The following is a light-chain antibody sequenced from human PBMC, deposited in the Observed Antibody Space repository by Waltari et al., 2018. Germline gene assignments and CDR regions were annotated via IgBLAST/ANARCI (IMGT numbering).Light chain of an antibody. CDR1: QGIRDA. V-gene: IGKV1D-13*01. CDR3: QQFNNYVIT. J-gene: IGKJ5*01. CDR2: DGS. Sequence: AIQLTPSPSSLSASVGDRFTITCRASQGIRDALVWYQQKPGKPPKLLIYDGSTLDRGVPSRFSGSGSGTDFTLTISSLQPEDFASYYCQQFNNYVITFGQGTRLDIK.